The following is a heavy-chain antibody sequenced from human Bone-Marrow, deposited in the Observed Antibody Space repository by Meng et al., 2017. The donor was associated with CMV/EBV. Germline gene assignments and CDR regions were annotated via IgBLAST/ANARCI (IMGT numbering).Heavy chain of an antibody. D-gene: IGHD3-22*01. J-gene: IGHJ5*02. V-gene: IGHV1-2*02. Sequence: QVQLVQSGAEVKKPGASVRVPCEASGYTFTGYYMHWVRQAPGQGLEWMGWINPNSGGTNYAQKFQGRVTMTRDTSISTAYMELSRLRSDDTAVYYCAREYYYDSSGYPRWFDPWGQGTLVTVSS. CDR3: AREYYYDSSGYPRWFDP. CDR2: INPNSGGT. CDR1: GYTFTGYY.